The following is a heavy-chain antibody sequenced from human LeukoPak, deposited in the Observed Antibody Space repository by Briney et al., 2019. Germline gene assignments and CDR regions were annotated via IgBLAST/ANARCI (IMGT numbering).Heavy chain of an antibody. CDR3: ARAAGISASGTRFDYFDY. Sequence: ASVKVSCKASGYTFTSYAMHWVRQAPGQRLEWMGWINAGNGDTKYSQKFQGRVTITRDTSASTAYMELSSLRSEDTAVYYCARAAGISASGTRFDYFDYWGQGALVTVSS. V-gene: IGHV1-3*01. D-gene: IGHD6-13*01. CDR2: INAGNGDT. J-gene: IGHJ4*02. CDR1: GYTFTSYA.